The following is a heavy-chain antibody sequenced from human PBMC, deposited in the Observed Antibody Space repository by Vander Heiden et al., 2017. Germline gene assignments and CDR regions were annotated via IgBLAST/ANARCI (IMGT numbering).Heavy chain of an antibody. CDR2: ILHSGAA. Sequence: QVQLQASGPGLVKPSETLSVTCNVSADSVSSGTYFCNWIRQPPGKGLEWIGFILHSGAAKYNPCLKSRVTMSIDTSKNHFSLKVTSVTAADTAVYYCAREASDAWTGNFDYWGQGALVTVAS. CDR3: AREASDAWTGNFDY. J-gene: IGHJ4*02. D-gene: IGHD2-8*02. CDR1: ADSVSSGTYF. V-gene: IGHV4-61*03.